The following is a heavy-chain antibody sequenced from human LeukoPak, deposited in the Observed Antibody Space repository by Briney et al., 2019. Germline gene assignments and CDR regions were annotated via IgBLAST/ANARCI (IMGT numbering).Heavy chain of an antibody. CDR2: IYYSGST. J-gene: IGHJ3*01. D-gene: IGHD4-23*01. Sequence: SETLSLTCTVSGGSVSSYYWSWIRQPPGKGLEWIGYIYYSGSTNYNPSVKSRVAMSVDTSKKQFSLKLSSLTAADTAVYYCARGGTAVIAPYAFDYWGQGTMVTVSS. CDR1: GGSVSSYY. CDR3: ARGGTAVIAPYAFDY. V-gene: IGHV4-59*02.